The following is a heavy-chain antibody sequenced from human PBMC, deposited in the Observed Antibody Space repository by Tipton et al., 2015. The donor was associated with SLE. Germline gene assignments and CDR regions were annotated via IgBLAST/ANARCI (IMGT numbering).Heavy chain of an antibody. CDR1: GGSISSYY. Sequence: LRLSCTVSGGSISSYYWSWIRQPPGKGLEWIGYIYYSGSTNYNPSLKSRVTISVDTSKNQFSLKLTSVTAADTAVYYCARQDSGNYYPVDYWGQGTLVTVSS. V-gene: IGHV4-59*08. D-gene: IGHD1-26*01. J-gene: IGHJ4*02. CDR3: ARQDSGNYYPVDY. CDR2: IYYSGST.